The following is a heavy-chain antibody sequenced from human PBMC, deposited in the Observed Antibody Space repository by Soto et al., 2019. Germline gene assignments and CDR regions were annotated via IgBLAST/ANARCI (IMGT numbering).Heavy chain of an antibody. D-gene: IGHD6-19*01. CDR2: ISSSSSYI. J-gene: IGHJ3*02. CDR3: ARETQWLGLGAFDI. V-gene: IGHV3-21*01. Sequence: EVQLLESGGDLIQPGGSLRLSCVASGITFGSRAMSWDRQAPGKGLEWVSSISSSSSYIYYADSVKGRFTISRDNAKNSLYLQMNSLRAEDTAVYYCARETQWLGLGAFDIWGQGTMVTVSS. CDR1: GITFGSRA.